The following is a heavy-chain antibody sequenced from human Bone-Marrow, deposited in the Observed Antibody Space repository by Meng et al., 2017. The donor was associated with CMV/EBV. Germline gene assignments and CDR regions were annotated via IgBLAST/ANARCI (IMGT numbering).Heavy chain of an antibody. CDR1: GFTFSSYE. CDR2: ISSSGSTI. Sequence: GGSLRLSCAASGFTFSSYEMNWVRQAPGKGLEWVSYISSSGSTIYYADSVKGRFTISRDNSKNTLYLQMNSLRAEDTAVYYCAKDRRRITIFGVVNNWFDPWGQGTLVTVSS. V-gene: IGHV3-48*03. J-gene: IGHJ5*02. CDR3: AKDRRRITIFGVVNNWFDP. D-gene: IGHD3-3*01.